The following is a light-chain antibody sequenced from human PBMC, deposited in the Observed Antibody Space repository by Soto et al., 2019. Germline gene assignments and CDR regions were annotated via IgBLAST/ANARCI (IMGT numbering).Light chain of an antibody. CDR2: EVS. CDR1: SSDVGSYDR. V-gene: IGLV2-18*02. J-gene: IGLJ2*01. CDR3: ASYTTSSAFVV. Sequence: QSALTQPPSVSASPGLSVTISCTGTSSDVGSYDRVSWYQQPPGTAPKLMIYEVSNRPSGVPDRFSGSKSGNTASLTISGLQAEDEADYFCASYTTSSAFVVFGGGTKLTVL.